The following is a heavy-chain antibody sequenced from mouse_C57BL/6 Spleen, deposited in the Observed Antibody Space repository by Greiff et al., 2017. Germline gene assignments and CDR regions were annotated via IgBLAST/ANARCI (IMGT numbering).Heavy chain of an antibody. D-gene: IGHD1-1*01. V-gene: IGHV1-69*01. CDR1: GYTFTSYW. CDR3: ARRTVVDYFDY. Sequence: QVQLQQSGAELVMPGASVKLSCKASGYTFTSYWMHWVKPRPGPGLEWIGEIDPSDSYTTYNQQFKGKSTLAVDKSSSTAYMQLSSLTSEDSAFYYCARRTVVDYFDYWGQGTTLTVSS. J-gene: IGHJ2*01. CDR2: IDPSDSYT.